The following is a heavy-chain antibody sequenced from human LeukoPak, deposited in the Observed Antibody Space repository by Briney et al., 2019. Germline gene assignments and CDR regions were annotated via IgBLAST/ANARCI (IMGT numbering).Heavy chain of an antibody. J-gene: IGHJ4*02. CDR2: IYSGGST. CDR1: GFTVSSNY. D-gene: IGHD6-19*01. CDR3: ASSIAVAGPTDY. Sequence: GGSLRLSCAASGFTVSSNYMSWVRQAPGKGLEWVSVIYSGGSTYYADSVKGRFTISRDNSKNTLYLQMNSLRAEDTAVYYCASSIAVAGPTDYWGQGTLVTVSS. V-gene: IGHV3-66*01.